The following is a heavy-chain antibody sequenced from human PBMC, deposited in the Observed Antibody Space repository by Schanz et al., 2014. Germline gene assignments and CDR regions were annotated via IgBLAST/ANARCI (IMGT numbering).Heavy chain of an antibody. J-gene: IGHJ6*02. V-gene: IGHV4-59*08. CDR2: ISFRGHT. CDR3: TRHDNVPVIGNGMAV. Sequence: QVQLQESGPGLVKPSETLSLTCTVSGGSISSDSIYSDYWSWIRQPPGKGLEWVGYISFRGHTLYSPSLNSRLPISLDTSKNQFSLNLRSLAAADTAVYYCTRHDNVPVIGNGMAVWGQGTTVTVSS. CDR1: GGSISSDSIYSDY. D-gene: IGHD2-21*01.